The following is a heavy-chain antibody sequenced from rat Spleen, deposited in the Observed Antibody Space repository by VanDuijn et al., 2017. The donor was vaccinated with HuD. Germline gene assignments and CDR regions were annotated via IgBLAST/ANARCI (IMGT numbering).Heavy chain of an antibody. CDR3: VRSGYNFDY. CDR1: GFSLTSYG. CDR2: IWTGGTT. Sequence: QVQLKESGPGLVQPSQTLSLTCTVSGFSLTSYGVSWVRQPPGKGLEWMGVIWTGGTTAYNSLLKSRLSISRDTSKSQVFLKVNSLKTEDTAMYFCVRSGYNFDYWGQGVMVTVSS. J-gene: IGHJ2*01. V-gene: IGHV2-16*01. D-gene: IGHD4-3*01.